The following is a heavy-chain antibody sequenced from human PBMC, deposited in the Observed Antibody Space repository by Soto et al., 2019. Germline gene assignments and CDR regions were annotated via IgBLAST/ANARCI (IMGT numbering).Heavy chain of an antibody. CDR1: GFTFRSYW. J-gene: IGHJ4*02. V-gene: IGHV3-74*01. CDR2: INTDGSTT. D-gene: IGHD1-26*01. Sequence: VQLVESGGGLVQPGGSLRLSCAASGFTFRSYWMHWVRQAPGKGLVWVSRINTDGSTTYYADSVKGRFTISRDNAKNTLYLQMNSLRAEDTAVYYWARSPSGEFDFWGRGTLVTVSS. CDR3: ARSPSGEFDF.